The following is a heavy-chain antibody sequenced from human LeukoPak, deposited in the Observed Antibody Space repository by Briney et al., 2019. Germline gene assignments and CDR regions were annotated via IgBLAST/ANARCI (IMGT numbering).Heavy chain of an antibody. Sequence: EPLSFTGTVPGGSIGSFFWTGFRQPAAKGLGWSGLFYTIGGTNSNPSLKSRVTLSVETSTNKFCLKLSSVAAADPAVYYCGGPPAAGIFDFDYWGQGTLVTVSS. J-gene: IGHJ4*02. CDR1: GGSIGSFF. V-gene: IGHV4-4*07. D-gene: IGHD6-13*01. CDR2: FYTIGGT. CDR3: GGPPAAGIFDFDY.